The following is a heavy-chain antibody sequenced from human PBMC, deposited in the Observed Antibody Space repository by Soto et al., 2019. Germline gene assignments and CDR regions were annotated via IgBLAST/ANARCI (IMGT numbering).Heavy chain of an antibody. CDR3: ARVGYCSGGSCYGYYYYYGMDV. V-gene: IGHV4-31*03. J-gene: IGHJ6*02. D-gene: IGHD2-15*01. CDR2: IYYGGST. CDR1: GGSISSGGYY. Sequence: VQLQESGPGLVKPSQTLSLTCTVSGGSISSGGYYWSWIRQHPGKGLEWIGYIYYGGSTYYNPSLQSRVTISVDTSKNQFSLKLTSVTAADTAVYYCARVGYCSGGSCYGYYYYYGMDVWGQGTTVTVSS.